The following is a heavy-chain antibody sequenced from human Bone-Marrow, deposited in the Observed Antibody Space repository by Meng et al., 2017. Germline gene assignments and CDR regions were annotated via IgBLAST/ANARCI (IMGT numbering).Heavy chain of an antibody. CDR2: INIDGSTT. CDR1: GFTFSNYW. V-gene: IGHV3-74*03. Sequence: EVQLVESGGNLVQPGGSLRLSCAASGFTFSNYWMHWVRQAPGKGLVWVSRINIDGSTTTYADSVKGRFTISRDNAKNTLYLQMNSLRAEDTAVYYCSVDTTMEAAFNIWGQGTMVTVSS. D-gene: IGHD5-18*01. CDR3: SVDTTMEAAFNI. J-gene: IGHJ3*02.